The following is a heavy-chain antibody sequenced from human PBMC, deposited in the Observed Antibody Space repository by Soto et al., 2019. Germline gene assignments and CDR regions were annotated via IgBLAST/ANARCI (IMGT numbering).Heavy chain of an antibody. CDR2: INPDGSGD. V-gene: IGHV3-7*01. D-gene: IGHD6-19*01. CDR3: AKDRVSEHSSGWPQGH. CDR1: GFSFSNFW. J-gene: IGHJ4*02. Sequence: SLRLSCAGSGFSFSNFWMNWVRQTPTKGLEWVANINPDGSGDYYADSVRGRFTISRDNARNSLYLQMNYLRAEDTAVYFCAKDRVSEHSSGWPQGHWGQGTLVTVSS.